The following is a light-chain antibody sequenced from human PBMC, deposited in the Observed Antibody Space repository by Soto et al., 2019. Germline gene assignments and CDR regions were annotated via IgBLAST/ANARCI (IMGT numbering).Light chain of an antibody. Sequence: DIQMTQSPSSLSASMGDRVAIFCRASQAISNSVAWYQQKPGKPPQLLIYAAYNLQSGVPSRFSGTGSGTDFTLTISSLQPEDFAIYYCQQTFGKPLVTFGQGTRLEIK. V-gene: IGKV1-27*01. J-gene: IGKJ5*01. CDR3: QQTFGKPLVT. CDR2: AAY. CDR1: QAISNS.